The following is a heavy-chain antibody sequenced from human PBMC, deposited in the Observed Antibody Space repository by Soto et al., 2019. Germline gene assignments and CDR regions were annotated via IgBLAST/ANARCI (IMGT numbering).Heavy chain of an antibody. CDR2: IYHSGST. CDR3: ARTSAAGPSTWFDP. J-gene: IGHJ5*02. CDR1: GGSISSSNW. Sequence: QVQLQESGPGLVKPSGTLSLTCAVSGGSISSSNWWSWVRQPPGKGLERIGAIYHSGSTNYNPSLRRRITKSVDKSKTQFSLRLTSVTAADTAVYYCARTSAAGPSTWFDPWGQGTLVTVSS. D-gene: IGHD6-13*01. V-gene: IGHV4-4*02.